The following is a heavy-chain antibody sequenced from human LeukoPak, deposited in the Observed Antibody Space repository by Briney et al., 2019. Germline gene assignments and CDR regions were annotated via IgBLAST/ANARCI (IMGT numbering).Heavy chain of an antibody. CDR1: GGSISSYY. J-gene: IGHJ4*02. CDR3: ARHTELGGDFDY. D-gene: IGHD1-14*01. V-gene: IGHV4-59*08. CDR2: IYYSGST. Sequence: SETLSLTCTVSGGSISSYYWSWIRQPPGKGLEWVGYIYYSGSTNYNPSLKSRVTISVDTSKNQFSLKLSSVTAADTALYYCARHTELGGDFDYWGQGTLVTVSS.